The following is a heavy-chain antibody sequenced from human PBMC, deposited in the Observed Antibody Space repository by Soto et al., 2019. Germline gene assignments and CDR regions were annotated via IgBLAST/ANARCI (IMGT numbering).Heavy chain of an antibody. CDR1: GFSFSTYS. Sequence: GGSLRLSCEASGFSFSTYSMHWVRQAPGKGLEWVSSIGRRSDIYYTDSVKGRFTISRDNAKNSVSLQMNSLRDEDTAVYYCAREETAWPLAYGLDVWGQGTTVTVSS. V-gene: IGHV3-21*01. CDR3: AREETAWPLAYGLDV. D-gene: IGHD2-21*02. J-gene: IGHJ6*02. CDR2: IGRRSDI.